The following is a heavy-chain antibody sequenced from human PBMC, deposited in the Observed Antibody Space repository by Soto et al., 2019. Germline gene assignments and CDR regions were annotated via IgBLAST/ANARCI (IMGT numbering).Heavy chain of an antibody. CDR1: GSSISSYY. V-gene: IGHV4-4*07. D-gene: IGHD2-15*01. CDR3: ARESRVVVAASPSFDY. J-gene: IGHJ4*02. Sequence: SETLSLTCTVSGSSISSYYWSWIRQPAGKGLEWIGRIYTSGSTNYNPSLKSRVTMSVDTSKNQFSLKLSSVTAADTAVYYCARESRVVVAASPSFDYWGQGTLVTVSS. CDR2: IYTSGST.